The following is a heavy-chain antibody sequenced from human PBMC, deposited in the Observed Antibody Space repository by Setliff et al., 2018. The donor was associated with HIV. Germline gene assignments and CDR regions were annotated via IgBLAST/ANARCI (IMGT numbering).Heavy chain of an antibody. CDR1: GGTFSSYA. CDR3: ARLLPVATGHYYMDV. D-gene: IGHD2-8*02. Sequence: SVKVSCKASGGTFSSYAISWVRQAPGQGLEWMGGIIPIFGTANYAQKFQGRVTITTDESTSTAYMELSSLRSEDTAVYYCARLLPVATGHYYMDVWGKGTTVTVSS. CDR2: IIPIFGTA. V-gene: IGHV1-69*05. J-gene: IGHJ6*03.